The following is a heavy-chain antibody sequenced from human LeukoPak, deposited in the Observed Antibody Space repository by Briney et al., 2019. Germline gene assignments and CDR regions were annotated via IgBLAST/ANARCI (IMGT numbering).Heavy chain of an antibody. CDR1: GFSFTEYA. Sequence: GGSLRLSCVASGFSFTEYAMSWVREAPARGPEGGSSIGGGGETFYADSVKGRFTLSRDDFRNTVYLQMTNLRVDDTAIYYCAKANWISNADAVWWGQGTQVTVSS. D-gene: IGHD1-1*01. V-gene: IGHV3-23*01. CDR3: AKANWISNADAVW. CDR2: IGGGGET. J-gene: IGHJ4*02.